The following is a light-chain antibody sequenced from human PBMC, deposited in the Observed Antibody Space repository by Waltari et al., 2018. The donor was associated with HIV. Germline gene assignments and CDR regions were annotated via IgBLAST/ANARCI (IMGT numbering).Light chain of an antibody. J-gene: IGLJ2*01. CDR1: TSNIGKNF. CDR2: DNN. CDR3: GTWDSSVSAGG. V-gene: IGLV1-51*01. Sequence: QSVLTQPPSVSAAPGQKVTFSCSGSTSNIGKNFVSWYQQLQEAAPKLIIYDNNKRPSGVHDRFSSSKSATSATLAITGLQTGDEADYDCGTWDSSVSAGGFGGGTKLTVL.